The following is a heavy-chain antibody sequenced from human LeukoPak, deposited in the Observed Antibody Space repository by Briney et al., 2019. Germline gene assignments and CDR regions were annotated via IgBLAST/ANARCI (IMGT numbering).Heavy chain of an antibody. Sequence: SETLSLTCTVSGGSFEHYFWSWIRQPPGKGLEFIGYVYYTGTTDYSPSLRSRLTISADTAKNQFSLNLRSVAAADTAVYYCASHRRSHGAEYWGQGTLVTVSS. CDR2: VYYTGTT. D-gene: IGHD5-18*01. V-gene: IGHV4-59*01. CDR3: ASHRRSHGAEY. J-gene: IGHJ4*02. CDR1: GGSFEHYF.